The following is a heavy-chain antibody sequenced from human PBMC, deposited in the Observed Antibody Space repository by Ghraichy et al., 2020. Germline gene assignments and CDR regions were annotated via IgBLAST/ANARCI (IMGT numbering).Heavy chain of an antibody. CDR1: GASMNDYY. V-gene: IGHV4-59*01. CDR3: ASFKLIRHYFDY. Sequence: SETLSLTCNVSGASMNDYYWTWIRQPPGKGLEWIGYIYYRGSTNYNVSLKSRATISVDTSKSQFSLKLTSVSAADTAVYYCASFKLIRHYFDYWGQGTLVTVSS. J-gene: IGHJ4*02. D-gene: IGHD3-22*01. CDR2: IYYRGST.